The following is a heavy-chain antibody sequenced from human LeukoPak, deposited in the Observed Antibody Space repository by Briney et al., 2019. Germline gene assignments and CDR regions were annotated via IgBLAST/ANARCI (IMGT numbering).Heavy chain of an antibody. CDR3: ARDHFWSGYLYGMDV. D-gene: IGHD3-3*02. CDR1: GGSISSYY. CDR2: IYTSGST. V-gene: IGHV4-4*07. Sequence: SETLSLTCTVSGGSISSYYWSWIRQPAGKGLEWIGRIYTSGSTNYNPSLKSRVTMSVDTSKNQFPLKLSSVTAADTAVYYCARDHFWSGYLYGMDVWGQGTTVTVSS. J-gene: IGHJ6*02.